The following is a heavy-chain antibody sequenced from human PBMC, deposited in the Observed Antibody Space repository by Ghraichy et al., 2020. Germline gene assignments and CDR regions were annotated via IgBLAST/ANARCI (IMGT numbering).Heavy chain of an antibody. V-gene: IGHV4-59*01. Sequence: SETLSLTCTVSGGSISSYYWSWIRQPPGKGLEWIGYIYYSGSTNYNPSLKSRVTISVDTSKNQFSLKLSSVTAADTAVYYCARAWFGGRDYYMDVWAKGPRSPSP. J-gene: IGHJ6*03. CDR1: GGSISSYY. D-gene: IGHD3-10*01. CDR2: IYYSGST. CDR3: ARAWFGGRDYYMDV.